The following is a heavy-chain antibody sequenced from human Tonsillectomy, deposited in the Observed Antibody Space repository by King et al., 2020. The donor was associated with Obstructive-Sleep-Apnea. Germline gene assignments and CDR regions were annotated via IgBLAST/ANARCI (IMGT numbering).Heavy chain of an antibody. D-gene: IGHD2-15*01. Sequence: VQLVESGGGLVQPGGSLRLSCAASGFTFSSYSMNWVRQAPGKGLEWVSYISSSSTIYYADSVKGRFTISRDNAKNSLYLQMNSLRAEDTAVYYCARGLGYCSGGSCYQDWFDPWGQGTLVTVSS. CDR1: GFTFSSYS. J-gene: IGHJ5*02. V-gene: IGHV3-48*04. CDR3: ARGLGYCSGGSCYQDWFDP. CDR2: ISSSSTI.